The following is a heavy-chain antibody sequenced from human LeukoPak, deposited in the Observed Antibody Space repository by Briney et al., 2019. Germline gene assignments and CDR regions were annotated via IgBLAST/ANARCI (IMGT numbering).Heavy chain of an antibody. CDR1: GFTLSSYA. D-gene: IGHD4-23*01. CDR2: ISSGSSTI. Sequence: GGSLRLSCAASGFTLSSYAMSWVRQAPGKGLEWVSYISSGSSTIYYADSVRGRFTISRDNAKNSLYLQMNSLRAEDTAVYYCARDVTYYGGDWFDPWGQGTLVTVSS. J-gene: IGHJ5*02. V-gene: IGHV3-48*04. CDR3: ARDVTYYGGDWFDP.